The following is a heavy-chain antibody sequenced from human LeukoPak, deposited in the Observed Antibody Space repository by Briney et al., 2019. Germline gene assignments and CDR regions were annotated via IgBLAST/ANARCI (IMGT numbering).Heavy chain of an antibody. CDR3: ATDSSGYYSFDY. J-gene: IGHJ4*02. CDR1: GGSISSSSYY. CDR2: IYYSGST. Sequence: KASETLSLTCTVSGGSISSSSYYWGWIRQPPGKGLEWIGSIYYSGSTYYNPSLKSRVTISVDTSKNQLSLKLSPVTAADTAVYYCATDSSGYYSFDYWGQGTLVTVSS. V-gene: IGHV4-39*01. D-gene: IGHD3-22*01.